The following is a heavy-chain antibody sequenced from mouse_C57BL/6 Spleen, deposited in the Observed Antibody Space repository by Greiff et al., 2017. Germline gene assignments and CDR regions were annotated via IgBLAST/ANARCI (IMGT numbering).Heavy chain of an antibody. CDR3: ARSYYGSSFLYYYAMDY. D-gene: IGHD1-1*01. CDR1: GFSLTSYG. CDR2: IWSGGST. Sequence: VQLQQSGPGLVQPSQSLSITCTVSGFSLTSYGVHWVRQSPGKGLEWLGVIWSGGSTDYNAAFISRLSISKDNSKSQVFFKMNSLQADDTAIYYCARSYYGSSFLYYYAMDYWGQGTSVTVSS. J-gene: IGHJ4*01. V-gene: IGHV2-2*01.